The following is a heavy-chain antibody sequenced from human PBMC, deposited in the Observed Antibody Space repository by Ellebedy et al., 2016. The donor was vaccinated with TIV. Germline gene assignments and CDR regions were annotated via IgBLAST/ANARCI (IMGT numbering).Heavy chain of an antibody. Sequence: GESLKISXKTSGSSFSTYWVGWVRQMPGNGLEWMGIIYPGDSDTRYSPSFQGQVTISADKSITTAYLQWSSLQASDTAMYYCARLYCTGGDCYPFDAFDMWGQGTMVTVSS. V-gene: IGHV5-51*01. D-gene: IGHD2-8*02. J-gene: IGHJ3*02. CDR1: GSSFSTYW. CDR2: IYPGDSDT. CDR3: ARLYCTGGDCYPFDAFDM.